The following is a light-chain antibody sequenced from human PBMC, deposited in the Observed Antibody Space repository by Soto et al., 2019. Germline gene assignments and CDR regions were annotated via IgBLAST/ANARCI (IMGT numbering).Light chain of an antibody. J-gene: IGKJ1*01. CDR2: GAS. V-gene: IGKV3-20*01. CDR3: QQYGSSGT. CDR1: QSVSSSY. Sequence: EIVLTQSPGTLSLSPGERATLSCRASQSVSSSYLAWYQQKPGQAPRLLIYGASIRATGIPDRFSGSGSGTDFTLTISRLEPEDSAVYYCQQYGSSGTFGQGTKVDI.